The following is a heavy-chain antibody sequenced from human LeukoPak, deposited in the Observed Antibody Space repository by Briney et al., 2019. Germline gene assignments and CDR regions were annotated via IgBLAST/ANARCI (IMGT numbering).Heavy chain of an antibody. Sequence: GGSLRLSCAASGFTFSSYSMNWVRQAPGKGLEWVSFIGYDGNDKYYADSVKGRFTISRDNSKNTLYLQMNNLRPADSAVYYCANSKGYADDYWGQGTLVTVSS. CDR2: IGYDGNDK. V-gene: IGHV3-30*02. J-gene: IGHJ4*02. CDR3: ANSKGYADDY. D-gene: IGHD5-18*01. CDR1: GFTFSSYS.